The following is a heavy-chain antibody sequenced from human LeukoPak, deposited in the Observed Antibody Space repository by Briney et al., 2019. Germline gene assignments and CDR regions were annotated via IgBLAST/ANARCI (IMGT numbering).Heavy chain of an antibody. V-gene: IGHV1-2*02. Sequence: VASVKVSCKASGYTFTGYYMHWVRQAPGQGLEWMGWINPNSGGTNYAQKFQGRVTMTRDTSISTAYMELRSLRSDDTAVYYCARSGYSYEYYFDYWGQGTLVTVSS. CDR2: INPNSGGT. J-gene: IGHJ4*02. CDR1: GYTFTGYY. CDR3: ARSGYSYEYYFDY. D-gene: IGHD5-18*01.